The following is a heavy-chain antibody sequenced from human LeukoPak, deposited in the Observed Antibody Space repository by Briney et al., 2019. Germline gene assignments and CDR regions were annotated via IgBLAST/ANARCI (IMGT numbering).Heavy chain of an antibody. Sequence: PSQTLSLTCTVSGGSISSGDYYWSWIRQPPGKGLEWIGYIYYSGSTYYNPSLKSRVTISVDTSKNQFSLKLSSVTAADTAVYYCARSNIVGATRPFDYWGQGTLVTVSS. J-gene: IGHJ4*02. D-gene: IGHD1-26*01. CDR3: ARSNIVGATRPFDY. V-gene: IGHV4-30-4*08. CDR1: GGSISSGDYY. CDR2: IYYSGST.